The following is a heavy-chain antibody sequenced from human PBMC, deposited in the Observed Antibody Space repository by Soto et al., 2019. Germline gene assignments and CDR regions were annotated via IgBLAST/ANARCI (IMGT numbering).Heavy chain of an antibody. J-gene: IGHJ4*02. Sequence: PGGSLRLSCAASGFTFSSYAMSWVRQAPGKGLEWVSAISGSGGSTYYADSVKGRFTISRDNSKNTLYLQMNSLRAEDTAVYYCAKDRLGRIAAAGTQQELGYWGQGTLVTVSS. D-gene: IGHD6-13*01. CDR1: GFTFSSYA. CDR3: AKDRLGRIAAAGTQQELGY. V-gene: IGHV3-23*01. CDR2: ISGSGGST.